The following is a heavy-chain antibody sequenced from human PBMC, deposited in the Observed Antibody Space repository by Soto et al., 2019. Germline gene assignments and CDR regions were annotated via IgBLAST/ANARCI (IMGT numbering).Heavy chain of an antibody. CDR3: AKPAAPSYYYYYYMDV. Sequence: GASVKVSCKASGYTFTSYGISWVRQAPGQGLEWMGWISAYNGNTNYAQKNKGRVTMTTNTSTSTAYIEQRSLRSEDTAVYYCAKPAAPSYYYYYYMDVWGKGTTVTVSS. CDR2: ISAYNGNT. V-gene: IGHV1-18*01. CDR1: GYTFTSYG. J-gene: IGHJ6*03. D-gene: IGHD6-13*01.